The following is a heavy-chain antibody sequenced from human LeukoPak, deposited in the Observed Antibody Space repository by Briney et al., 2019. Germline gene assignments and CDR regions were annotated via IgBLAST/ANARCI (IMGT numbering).Heavy chain of an antibody. V-gene: IGHV3-23*01. D-gene: IGHD3-10*01. CDR2: LSASGGIT. CDR3: AKTSGATPYYYYMDV. Sequence: GGSLRLSCAASGFAFSSYAMSWVRQVPGKGLEWVSGLSASGGITYYADSVKGRFTISRDNSKNKLYLQMNSLRAEDTAVYYCAKTSGATPYYYYMDVWGKGDTVTVSS. CDR1: GFAFSSYA. J-gene: IGHJ6*03.